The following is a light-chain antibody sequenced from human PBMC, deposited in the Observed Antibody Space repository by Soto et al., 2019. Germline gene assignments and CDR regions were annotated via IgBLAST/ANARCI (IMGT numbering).Light chain of an antibody. Sequence: QSVLTQPPSASGTPGQTITISCSGGSSNIGINTVSWYEHLPGTAPRLLIYDNNIRPSGVPDRFSGSKSGTSASLAITGLQAEDEADYYCQSQDSSLSGSVFGGGTKLTVL. V-gene: IGLV1-40*01. J-gene: IGLJ2*01. CDR2: DNN. CDR1: SSNIGINT. CDR3: QSQDSSLSGSV.